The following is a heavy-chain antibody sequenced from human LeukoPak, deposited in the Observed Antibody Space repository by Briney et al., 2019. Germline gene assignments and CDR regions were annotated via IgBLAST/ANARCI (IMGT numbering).Heavy chain of an antibody. Sequence: GGSLRLSCGVSGFIFKNAWMNWVRQTPGKGLEWVGRIKNKADGGTTDYAPPLKGGFTISRDDSKDTLYLQMNSLKTEDTAVYYCTGRFIAESGFDYWGQGTLVTVSS. D-gene: IGHD6-13*01. V-gene: IGHV3-15*01. CDR1: GFIFKNAW. CDR2: IKNKADGGTT. CDR3: TGRFIAESGFDY. J-gene: IGHJ4*02.